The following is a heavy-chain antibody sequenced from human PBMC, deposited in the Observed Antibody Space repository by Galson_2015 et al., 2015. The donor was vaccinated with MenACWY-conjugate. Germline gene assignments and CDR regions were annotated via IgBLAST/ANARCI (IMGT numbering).Heavy chain of an antibody. V-gene: IGHV5-51*01. CDR2: ISPGDSYT. CDR1: GCTFTTYW. Sequence: QSGAEVKKPGESLKISCKGSGCTFTTYWIGWVRQMPGKGLEWMGFISPGDSYTRYNPAFQGQVTISADKSISTAYLQWNSLQASDTAMYYCTRHPPGGRGMDVWGQGTTVTVSS. J-gene: IGHJ6*02. CDR3: TRHPPGGRGMDV. D-gene: IGHD1-26*01.